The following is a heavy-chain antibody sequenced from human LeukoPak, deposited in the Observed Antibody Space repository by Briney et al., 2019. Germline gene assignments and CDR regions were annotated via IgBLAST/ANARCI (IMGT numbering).Heavy chain of an antibody. CDR2: INPNSGGT. D-gene: IGHD6-13*01. CDR3: GRVFGRQTLDSSSWYYFDY. V-gene: IGHV1-2*02. Sequence: GASVKVSCKASGYTFTGYYMHWVRQAPGQGLEWMGWINPNSGGTNYAQKFQGRVTMTRDTSISTAYMELSRLRSDDTAVYYCGRVFGRQTLDSSSWYYFDYWGQGTLVTVSS. CDR1: GYTFTGYY. J-gene: IGHJ4*02.